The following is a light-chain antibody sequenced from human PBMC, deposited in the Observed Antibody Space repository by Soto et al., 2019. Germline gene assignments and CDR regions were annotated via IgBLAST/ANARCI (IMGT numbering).Light chain of an antibody. CDR2: DAS. CDR3: QRYKSAIT. J-gene: IGKJ5*01. V-gene: IGKV1-27*01. Sequence: DIQMTQSPSSLSASVGDRVTITCRASQGISNYLAWYQQQPGKAPKLLIYDASTLQSGVPSRFSGSGSGTDFTLTITSLQREDVATYYCQRYKSAITFGQGTRLEIK. CDR1: QGISNY.